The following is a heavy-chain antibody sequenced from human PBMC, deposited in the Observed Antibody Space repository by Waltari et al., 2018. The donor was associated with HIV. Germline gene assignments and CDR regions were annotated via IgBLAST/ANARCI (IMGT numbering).Heavy chain of an antibody. CDR2: GNSDGSNT. V-gene: IGHV3-74*01. CDR1: GFIFSTSW. J-gene: IGHJ4*02. CDR3: ARCGGARSYGPFDN. Sequence: EVQLVESGGGLVQPGGSLRLSCAASGFIFSTSWMHWVRQVPGKGLLWVPRGNSDGSNTSDADSVKGRFTISRDSAKNTLYLQMNSLRAEDTAVYYCARCGGARSYGPFDNLGQGTLVTVSS. D-gene: IGHD5-18*01.